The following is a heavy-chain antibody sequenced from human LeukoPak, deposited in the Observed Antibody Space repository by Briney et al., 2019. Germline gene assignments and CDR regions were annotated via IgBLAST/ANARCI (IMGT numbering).Heavy chain of an antibody. J-gene: IGHJ4*02. V-gene: IGHV4-39*01. D-gene: IGHD2-15*01. Sequence: PSETLSLTCTVSGGSISSSSYYWGWIRQPPGRGLEWIGSIYYSGSTYYNPSLKSRVTISVDTSKNQFSLKLSSVTAADTAVYYCARLSDCSGDSCRSIDYWGQGTLVTVSS. CDR1: GGSISSSSYY. CDR2: IYYSGST. CDR3: ARLSDCSGDSCRSIDY.